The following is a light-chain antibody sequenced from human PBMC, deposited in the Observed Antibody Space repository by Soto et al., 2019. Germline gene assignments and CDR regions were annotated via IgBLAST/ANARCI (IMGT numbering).Light chain of an antibody. CDR1: QSISDT. V-gene: IGKV3-15*01. CDR2: GAS. CDR3: QQYNNWSWT. J-gene: IGKJ1*01. Sequence: ETVMTQSPATLSVSPGGRATLSCRASQSISDTLAWYQQKPGQAPRLLIHGASTRATGFPARFSGSGSGTDFTLTISSLQSEDIAIYYCQQYNNWSWTFGQGTKVEIK.